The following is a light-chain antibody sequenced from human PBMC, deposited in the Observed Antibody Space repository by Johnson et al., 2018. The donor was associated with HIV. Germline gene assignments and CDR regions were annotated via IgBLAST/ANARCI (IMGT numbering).Light chain of an antibody. Sequence: QSLLTQPPSVSAAPGQKVTISCSGSSSNIGNNYVSWYQQLPGTAPKLLIYDNNKRPSGIPDRFSGSKSATSATLGITGLQTGDEADYYCGTWDSSLSAGDVFGTGTKVTVL. CDR2: DNN. J-gene: IGLJ1*01. V-gene: IGLV1-51*01. CDR3: GTWDSSLSAGDV. CDR1: SSNIGNNY.